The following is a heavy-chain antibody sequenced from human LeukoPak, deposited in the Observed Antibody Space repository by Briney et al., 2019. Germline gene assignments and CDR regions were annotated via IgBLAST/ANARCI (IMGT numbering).Heavy chain of an antibody. Sequence: GESLKISCKGSGYSFTSYWIGWVRQMPGKGLEWMGIIYPGDSDTRYSPSFQGQVTISADKSISTAYLQWSSLKASDTAMYYCARHGPNYSYDSSGDYWGQGTLVIVSS. CDR1: GYSFTSYW. CDR2: IYPGDSDT. V-gene: IGHV5-51*01. D-gene: IGHD3-22*01. J-gene: IGHJ4*02. CDR3: ARHGPNYSYDSSGDY.